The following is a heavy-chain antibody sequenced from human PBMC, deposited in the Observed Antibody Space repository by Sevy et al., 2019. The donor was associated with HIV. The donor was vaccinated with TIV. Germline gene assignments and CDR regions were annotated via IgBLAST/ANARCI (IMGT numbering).Heavy chain of an antibody. Sequence: GGSLRLSCVASEFIFSSHAVSWVRQAPGKGLEWASAFSGEGENTNYEDSVRGRFTISRDNFKNTLYLQMNSLRAEDTALYYCARDGRGISAFDIWGPGTMVTVSS. CDR2: FSGEGENT. D-gene: IGHD3-3*02. CDR1: EFIFSSHA. V-gene: IGHV3-23*01. CDR3: ARDGRGISAFDI. J-gene: IGHJ3*02.